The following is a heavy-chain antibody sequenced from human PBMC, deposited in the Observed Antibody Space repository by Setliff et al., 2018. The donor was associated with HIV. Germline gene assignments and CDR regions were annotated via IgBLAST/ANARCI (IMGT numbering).Heavy chain of an antibody. V-gene: IGHV1-18*01. D-gene: IGHD3-22*01. CDR2: MNCMNGDT. CDR3: VRGVTRDISGYYRDEYFQH. CDR1: GYNFKAYG. J-gene: IGHJ1*01. Sequence: ASVKVSCKTSGYNFKAYGISWVRQAPGQGLEWIGIMNCMNGDTSYAQSLQGRVTLTTDTSTNTAYMEMRTLRSDDTAVYYCVRGVTRDISGYYRDEYFQHWGQGTPVTVSS.